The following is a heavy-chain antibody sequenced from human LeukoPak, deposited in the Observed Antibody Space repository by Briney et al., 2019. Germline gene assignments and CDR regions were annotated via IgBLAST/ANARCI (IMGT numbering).Heavy chain of an antibody. Sequence: GGSLRLSCAASGFTFSSYGMHWVRQAPGKGLEWVAVILSDGSKEFYTDSVKGRFTISRDNSKNTLYLQMNSLRAEDTAVYYCAKNYGDYFDYWGQGTLVTVSS. CDR1: GFTFSSYG. J-gene: IGHJ4*02. V-gene: IGHV3-33*06. D-gene: IGHD4-17*01. CDR2: ILSDGSKE. CDR3: AKNYGDYFDY.